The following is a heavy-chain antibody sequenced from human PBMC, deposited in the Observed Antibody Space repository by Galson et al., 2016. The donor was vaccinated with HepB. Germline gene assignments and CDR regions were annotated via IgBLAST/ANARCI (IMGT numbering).Heavy chain of an antibody. CDR1: GYSFTDHW. D-gene: IGHD2-2*01. J-gene: IGHJ6*02. Sequence: QSGAEVKKSGESLKIPCKGSGYSFTDHWIGWVRQMPGKGLEWMGIIYPGDSDTTYSPSFQGQVTISADKSISTAYLQWSSLKASDTATYYCARLGYCSSTGCYANGYYYGMDVWGQGTTVTVSS. V-gene: IGHV5-51*01. CDR3: ARLGYCSSTGCYANGYYYGMDV. CDR2: IYPGDSDT.